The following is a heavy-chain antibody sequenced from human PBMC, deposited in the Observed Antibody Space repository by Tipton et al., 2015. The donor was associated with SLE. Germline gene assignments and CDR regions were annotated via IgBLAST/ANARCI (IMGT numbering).Heavy chain of an antibody. CDR1: GGSISSGGYY. CDR2: IYYSGST. D-gene: IGHD3-10*02. CDR3: ARMFADGEYYFDY. J-gene: IGHJ4*02. Sequence: TLSLTCTVSGGSISSGGYYWSWIRQHPGKGLEWIGYIYYSGSTYYNPSLKSRVTISVDTSKNQFSLKLSSVTAADTAVYYCARMFADGEYYFDYWGQGTLVTVSS. V-gene: IGHV4-31*03.